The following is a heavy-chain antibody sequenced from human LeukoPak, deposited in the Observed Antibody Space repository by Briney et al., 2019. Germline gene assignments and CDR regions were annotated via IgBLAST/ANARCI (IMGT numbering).Heavy chain of an antibody. D-gene: IGHD1-14*01. V-gene: IGHV1-69*01. Sequence: ASVTVSCKASGGTFSSYATSWVRQAPGQGLEWMGGIIPIFGTANYAQKFQGRVTITADESTSTAYMELSSLRSEDTAVYYCARGWGITHFDYWGQGTLVTVSS. J-gene: IGHJ4*02. CDR3: ARGWGITHFDY. CDR1: GGTFSSYA. CDR2: IIPIFGTA.